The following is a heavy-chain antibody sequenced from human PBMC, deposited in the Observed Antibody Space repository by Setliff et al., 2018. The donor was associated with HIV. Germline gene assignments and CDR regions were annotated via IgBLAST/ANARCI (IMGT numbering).Heavy chain of an antibody. J-gene: IGHJ5*02. Sequence: PSETLSLTCAVYGGSFSGSYWSWVLQPPGKGLEWIGEINHSGRTNYNPSLKGRVIMSEDTSKNHFSLRLNSVTAADTAVYFCARGPYSRKFDPWGQGTLVTVSS. CDR1: GGSFSGSY. CDR2: INHSGRT. D-gene: IGHD1-26*01. V-gene: IGHV4-34*01. CDR3: ARGPYSRKFDP.